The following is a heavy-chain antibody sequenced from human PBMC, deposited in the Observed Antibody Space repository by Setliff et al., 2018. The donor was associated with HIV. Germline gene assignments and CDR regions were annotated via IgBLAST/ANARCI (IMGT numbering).Heavy chain of an antibody. J-gene: IGHJ1*01. CDR2: ISHSGIT. CDR3: ASTYYYDSLHFHH. V-gene: IGHV4-39*02. D-gene: IGHD3-22*01. Sequence: PSETLSLTCIVSGVSTISSSSSYYWGWIRQPPGKGLEWIGYISHSGITYYNPSLKSRVTISVDTSKNHFSLRLSSVTAADTAVYYCASTYYYDSLHFHHWGQGTLVTVSS. CDR1: GVSTISSSSSYY.